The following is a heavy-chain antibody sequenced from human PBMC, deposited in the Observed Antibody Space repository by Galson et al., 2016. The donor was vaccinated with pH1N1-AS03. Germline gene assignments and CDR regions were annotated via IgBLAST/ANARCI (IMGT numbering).Heavy chain of an antibody. D-gene: IGHD6-13*01. J-gene: IGHJ4*02. V-gene: IGHV4-59*11. Sequence: ETLSLTCTVSGGSISGHHWGWIRQPPGKGPEWIGYVHYTGSTDYSPSLKSRVTISLDTPKNQFSLKLMSVTAADTAVYYCARGSGWLPDYWGQGTLVTVSS. CDR3: ARGSGWLPDY. CDR2: VHYTGST. CDR1: GGSISGHH.